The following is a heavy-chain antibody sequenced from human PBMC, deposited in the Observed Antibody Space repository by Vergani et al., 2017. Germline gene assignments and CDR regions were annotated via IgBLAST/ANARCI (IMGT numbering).Heavy chain of an antibody. CDR1: GGSISSSNW. Sequence: QVQLQESGPGLVKPSGTLSLTCAVSGGSISSSNWWSWVRQPPGKGLEWIGEIYHSGSTNYNPSLKSRVTISVDKSKNQFSLKLSSVTAAYTAVYYCARDRTSYCSSTSCYRDAFDIWGQGTMVTVSS. J-gene: IGHJ3*02. V-gene: IGHV4-4*02. CDR3: ARDRTSYCSSTSCYRDAFDI. D-gene: IGHD2-2*01. CDR2: IYHSGST.